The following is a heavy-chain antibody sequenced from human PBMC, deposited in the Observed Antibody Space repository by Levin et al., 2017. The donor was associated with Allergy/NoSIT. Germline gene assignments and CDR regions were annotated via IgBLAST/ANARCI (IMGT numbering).Heavy chain of an antibody. D-gene: IGHD2-2*01. Sequence: GASVKVSCKASGGTFSSYAISWVRQAPGQGLEWMGGIIPIFGTANYAQKFQGRVTITADESTSTAYMELSSLRSEDTAVYYCARDGSKYQLLMSPGFDYWGQGTLVTVSS. V-gene: IGHV1-69*13. CDR1: GGTFSSYA. CDR2: IIPIFGTA. J-gene: IGHJ4*02. CDR3: ARDGSKYQLLMSPGFDY.